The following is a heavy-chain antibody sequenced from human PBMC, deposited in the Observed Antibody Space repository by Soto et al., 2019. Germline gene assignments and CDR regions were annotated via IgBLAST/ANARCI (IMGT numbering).Heavy chain of an antibody. CDR1: GGSFSGYY. J-gene: IGHJ6*03. Sequence: TSEILSLTCAVYGGSFSGYYWSWIRQPPGKGLEWIGEINHSGSTNYNPSLESRVTISVDTSKNQFSLKLGSVTAADTAVYYCARSQYYGSGSYLYYYYYMDVWGKGTTVTVSS. CDR3: ARSQYYGSGSYLYYYYYMDV. D-gene: IGHD3-10*01. V-gene: IGHV4-34*01. CDR2: INHSGST.